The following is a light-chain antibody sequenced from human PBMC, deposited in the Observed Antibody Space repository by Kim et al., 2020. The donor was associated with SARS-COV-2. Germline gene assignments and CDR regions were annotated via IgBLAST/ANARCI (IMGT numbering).Light chain of an antibody. Sequence: LSPGERATRSCRASQSVTSYLAWYQQKPGQAPRLLIYDASNRATGIPARFSGSGSGTDFTLTISSLEPEDFAVYYCQQRSNWLWTFGQGTKVDIK. J-gene: IGKJ1*01. V-gene: IGKV3-11*01. CDR1: QSVTSY. CDR3: QQRSNWLWT. CDR2: DAS.